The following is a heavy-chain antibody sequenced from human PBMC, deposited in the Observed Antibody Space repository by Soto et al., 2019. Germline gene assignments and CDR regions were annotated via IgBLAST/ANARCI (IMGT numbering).Heavy chain of an antibody. J-gene: IGHJ4*02. D-gene: IGHD3-9*01. V-gene: IGHV3-30*18. CDR3: AKPKGADILFGS. CDR1: GFIFSRDG. CDR2: ISYHGSDI. Sequence: QVQLVESGGGVVQPGTSLTLSCAASGFIFSRDGMHWVRQAPGKGLEWVAVISYHGSDIYYADSVKGSFTISRDNSKKTFYLQMNSLRPEDTALYYCAKPKGADILFGSWGQGTLVTVSS.